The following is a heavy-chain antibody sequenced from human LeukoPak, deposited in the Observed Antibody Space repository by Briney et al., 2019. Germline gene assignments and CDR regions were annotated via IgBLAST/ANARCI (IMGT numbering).Heavy chain of an antibody. J-gene: IGHJ3*02. CDR3: ASAGIDRWELLTHAFDI. CDR1: GYTFTSYG. CDR2: INVYSGNT. V-gene: IGHV1-18*01. D-gene: IGHD1-26*01. Sequence: ASVKVSCKASGYTFTSYGINWVRQAPGQGLEWMGWINVYSGNTNNAQKLQGRVTMTTDTSTSTAYMELRSLRSDDTAVYYCASAGIDRWELLTHAFDIWGQGTMVTVSS.